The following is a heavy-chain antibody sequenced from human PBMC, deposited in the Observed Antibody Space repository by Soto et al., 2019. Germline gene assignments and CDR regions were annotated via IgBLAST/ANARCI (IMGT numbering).Heavy chain of an antibody. CDR3: ARTKKGYAFDV. D-gene: IGHD2-8*01. Sequence: QVQLQASGPRLLRPAETLSLTCTVSGGSLSGYYWTWIRQPPGKGLEWLGFVYYRGDTKYNPSLRGRASISMDTSSNRFALRVYYVAAADTALYICARTKKGYAFDVWDQGTKVVVSS. CDR2: VYYRGDT. V-gene: IGHV4-59*08. J-gene: IGHJ3*01. CDR1: GGSLSGYY.